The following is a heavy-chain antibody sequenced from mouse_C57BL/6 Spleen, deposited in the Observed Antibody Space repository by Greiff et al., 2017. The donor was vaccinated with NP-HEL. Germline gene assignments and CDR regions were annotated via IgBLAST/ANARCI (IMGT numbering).Heavy chain of an antibody. CDR1: GYSITSGYY. CDR3: ARGYDGFTTERVYAMDY. D-gene: IGHD2-3*01. V-gene: IGHV3-6*01. CDR2: ISYDGSN. Sequence: DVKLQESGPGLVKPSQSLSLTCSVTGYSITSGYYWNWIRQFPGNKLEWMGYISYDGSNNYNPSLQNRISITRDTSKNQFFLKLNSVTTEDTATYYCARGYDGFTTERVYAMDYWGQGTSVTVSS. J-gene: IGHJ4*01.